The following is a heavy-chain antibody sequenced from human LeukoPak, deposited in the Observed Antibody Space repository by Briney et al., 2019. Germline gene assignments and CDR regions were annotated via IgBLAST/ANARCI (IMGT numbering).Heavy chain of an antibody. CDR2: INHSGRT. V-gene: IGHV4-34*01. Sequence: PSETLSLTCAVYGGSFSGYYWSWIRQPPGKGLEWIGEINHSGRTNYNPSLKSRVTISVDTSKNQFSLKLSSVTAADTAMYYCARGRGYYYGSGSYPRSFDYWGQGTLVTVSS. CDR3: ARGRGYYYGSGSYPRSFDY. CDR1: GGSFSGYY. D-gene: IGHD3-10*01. J-gene: IGHJ4*02.